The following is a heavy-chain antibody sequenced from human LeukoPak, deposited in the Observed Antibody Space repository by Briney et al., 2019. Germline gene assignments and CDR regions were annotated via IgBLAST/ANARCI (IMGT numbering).Heavy chain of an antibody. CDR2: IYYSGST. J-gene: IGHJ6*02. V-gene: IGHV4-59*01. CDR1: GGSISSYY. Sequence: SETLSLTCTVSGGSISSYYWSWIRQPPGKGLEWIGYIYYSGSTNYNPSLKSRVTISVDTSKNQFSLKLSSVTAADTAVYYCARDYRDTAMVYYHYYGMDVWGQGTTVTVSS. CDR3: ARDYRDTAMVYYHYYGMDV. D-gene: IGHD5-18*01.